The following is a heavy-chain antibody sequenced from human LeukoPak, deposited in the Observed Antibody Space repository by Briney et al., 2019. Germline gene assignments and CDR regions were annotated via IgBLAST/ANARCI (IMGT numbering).Heavy chain of an antibody. CDR1: GYTFTGYY. CDR2: ISAYNGNT. J-gene: IGHJ4*02. Sequence: EASVKVSCKASGYTFTGYYMHWVRQAPGQGLEWMGWISAYNGNTNYAQKLQGRVTMTTDTSTSTAYMELRSLRSDDTAVYYCARDRRGYSGYDAYFDYWGQGTLVTVSS. D-gene: IGHD5-12*01. CDR3: ARDRRGYSGYDAYFDY. V-gene: IGHV1-18*04.